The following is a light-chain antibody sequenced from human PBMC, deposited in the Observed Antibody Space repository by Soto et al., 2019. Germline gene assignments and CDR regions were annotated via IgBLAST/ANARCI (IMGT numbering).Light chain of an antibody. Sequence: EIVLTQSPATLSLSPGERATLSCRASQSVSSYLAWYQQKPGQAPRLLIYDASNRATGIPARFSGSGSGTDVTLTIISLEPEDVAVNYCQQHSNWPPWTFGQGTKVEIK. CDR2: DAS. CDR1: QSVSSY. J-gene: IGKJ1*01. V-gene: IGKV3-11*01. CDR3: QQHSNWPPWT.